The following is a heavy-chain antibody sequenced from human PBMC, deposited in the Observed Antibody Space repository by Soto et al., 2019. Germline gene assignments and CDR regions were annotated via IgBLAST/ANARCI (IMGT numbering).Heavy chain of an antibody. Sequence: ASVKVSCKASGYTFTSYAMHWVRQAPGQRLEWMGWISAGNGNTKYSQKFQGRVTITRDTSASTAYMELSSLRSEDTAVYYCARDHAAAGTWRFDPWGQGTLVTVSS. J-gene: IGHJ5*02. V-gene: IGHV1-3*01. D-gene: IGHD6-13*01. CDR3: ARDHAAAGTWRFDP. CDR1: GYTFTSYA. CDR2: ISAGNGNT.